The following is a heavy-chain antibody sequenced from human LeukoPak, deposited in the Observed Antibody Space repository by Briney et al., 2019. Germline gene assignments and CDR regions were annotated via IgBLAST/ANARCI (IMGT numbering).Heavy chain of an antibody. V-gene: IGHV1-8*01. D-gene: IGHD6-19*01. Sequence: ASVKVSCKASGYTFTSYDINWVRQATGQGLEWMGWMNPNSGYTVYAQKFQGRITMTRNTSISTAYMELSSLRSEDTAVYYCARDLTVAGSPLDDWGQGTLVTVSS. CDR1: GYTFTSYD. CDR2: MNPNSGYT. CDR3: ARDLTVAGSPLDD. J-gene: IGHJ4*02.